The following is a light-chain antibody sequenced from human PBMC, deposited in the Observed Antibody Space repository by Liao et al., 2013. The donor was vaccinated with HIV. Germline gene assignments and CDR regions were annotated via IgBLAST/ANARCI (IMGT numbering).Light chain of an antibody. V-gene: IGLV3-1*01. Sequence: SYDLTQPPSVSVSPGQTASIICSEDKVGDKYVHWYQRRPGQSPVLVLYQDRKRPSGIPERFSGSNSGNTATLTISGAQTIDEAAYYCQAWDTTVVFGGGTKLTVL. CDR2: QDR. CDR3: QAWDTTVV. J-gene: IGLJ2*01. CDR1: KVGDKY.